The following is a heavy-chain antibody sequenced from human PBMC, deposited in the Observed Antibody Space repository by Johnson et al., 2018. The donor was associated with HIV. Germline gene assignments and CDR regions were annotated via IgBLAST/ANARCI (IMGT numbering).Heavy chain of an antibody. V-gene: IGHV3-66*01. CDR1: GFIFSSYA. Sequence: VQLVESGGGLVQPGGSLRLSCAASGFIFSSYAMHWVRQGPGKRLEWVSVIYSGGSTKYADSVRGRFTISRDHSKNTLYLQMNSLRAEDTAVYYCARELGYSSRAFGAFDIWGQGTMVTVSS. CDR2: IYSGGST. D-gene: IGHD6-13*01. J-gene: IGHJ3*02. CDR3: ARELGYSSRAFGAFDI.